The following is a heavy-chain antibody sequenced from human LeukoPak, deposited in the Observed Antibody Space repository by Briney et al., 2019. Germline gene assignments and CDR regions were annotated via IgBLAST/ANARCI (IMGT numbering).Heavy chain of an antibody. CDR1: GFTFSNYA. Sequence: GGSLRLSCAASGFTFSNYAMHWVRQAPGKGLEWVAVISYDGSNKYYADSVKGRFTISRDNPKNTLYLQMNSLRAEDTAVYYCANARSATVSTPFDYWGQGTLVTVSS. D-gene: IGHD4-11*01. CDR3: ANARSATVSTPFDY. CDR2: ISYDGSNK. V-gene: IGHV3-30-3*01. J-gene: IGHJ4*02.